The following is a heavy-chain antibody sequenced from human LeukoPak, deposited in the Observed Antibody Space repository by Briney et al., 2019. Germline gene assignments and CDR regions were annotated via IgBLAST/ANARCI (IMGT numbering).Heavy chain of an antibody. V-gene: IGHV3-33*01. Sequence: PGGSLRLSCAASGFTFSSYGMHWVRRAPGKGLEWVAVIWYDGSNKYYADSVKGRFTISRDNSKNTLYLQMNSLRAEDTAVYYCARDARGYCTNGVCYRGDAFDIWGQGTMVTVSS. J-gene: IGHJ3*02. CDR1: GFTFSSYG. CDR2: IWYDGSNK. CDR3: ARDARGYCTNGVCYRGDAFDI. D-gene: IGHD2-8*01.